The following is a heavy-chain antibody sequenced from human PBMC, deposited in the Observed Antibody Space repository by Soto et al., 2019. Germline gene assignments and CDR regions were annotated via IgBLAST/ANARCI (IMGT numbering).Heavy chain of an antibody. Sequence: EVQLVESGGGLVQPGGSLRLSCAASGFTVSSNYMSWVRQAPGKGLEWVSVIYSGGITYYADSVKGRFTISRHNSKNTLYLQMNSLRAEDTAVYYCARDSAINYYYYYMDVWGKGTTVTVSS. CDR1: GFTVSSNY. D-gene: IGHD2-2*01. V-gene: IGHV3-53*04. CDR2: IYSGGIT. J-gene: IGHJ6*03. CDR3: ARDSAINYYYYYMDV.